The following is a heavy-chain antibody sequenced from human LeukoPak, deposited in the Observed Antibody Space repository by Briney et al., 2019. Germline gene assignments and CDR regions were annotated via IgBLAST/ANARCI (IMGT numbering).Heavy chain of an antibody. Sequence: ASVKVSCKASGYTFTSYDINWVRQATGQGLEWMGWMNPNSGNTGYAQKFQGRVTITRNTSISTAYMELSSLRSEDTAVYYCARVKWLRHYYYYMDVWGKGTTVTVSS. CDR2: MNPNSGNT. J-gene: IGHJ6*03. CDR1: GYTFTSYD. V-gene: IGHV1-8*03. D-gene: IGHD5-12*01. CDR3: ARVKWLRHYYYYMDV.